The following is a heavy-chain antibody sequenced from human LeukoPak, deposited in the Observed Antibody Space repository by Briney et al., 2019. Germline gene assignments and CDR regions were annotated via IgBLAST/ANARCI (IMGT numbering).Heavy chain of an antibody. D-gene: IGHD2-2*01. CDR1: GGSISSGTYY. CDR3: ARIVVVPAELDAFDI. V-gene: IGHV4-61*02. J-gene: IGHJ3*02. Sequence: SETLSLTCTVSGGSISSGTYYWSWIRQPAGKGLKWIGRIYTTGSTNYNPSLKSRVTISVDTSKNQFSLKLSSVTAADTAVYYCARIVVVPAELDAFDIWGQGTMVTVSS. CDR2: IYTTGST.